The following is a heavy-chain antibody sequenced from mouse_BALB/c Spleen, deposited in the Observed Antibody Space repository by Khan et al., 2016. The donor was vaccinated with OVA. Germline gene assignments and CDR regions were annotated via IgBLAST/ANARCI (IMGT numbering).Heavy chain of an antibody. J-gene: IGHJ2*01. CDR2: IYPGISDT. Sequence: EVQLQQSGTVLARPGASVKMSCKASGYSFASYWMHWVKQRPGQGLEWIGTIYPGISDTRYNQKFKGKATLTAVPSASTAYMEFSSLTNEDSAVYYCTRSYDSYYFDYWGQGTTLTVSS. CDR3: TRSYDSYYFDY. V-gene: IGHV1-5*01. CDR1: GYSFASYW. D-gene: IGHD2-3*01.